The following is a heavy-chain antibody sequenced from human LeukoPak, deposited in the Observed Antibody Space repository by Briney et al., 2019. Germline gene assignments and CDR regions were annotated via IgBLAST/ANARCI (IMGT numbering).Heavy chain of an antibody. Sequence: SETLSLTCFVSGGSLSGGSYYWSWLRQPPGKGLEWIGYIYYSGSTKYNLSPKSRVTISIDTSKDQFSLRLTSVTAADTAVYYCARIEAGWFDPWGQGTLVTVSS. V-gene: IGHV4-61*01. D-gene: IGHD3-10*01. J-gene: IGHJ5*02. CDR1: GGSLSGGSYY. CDR2: IYYSGST. CDR3: ARIEAGWFDP.